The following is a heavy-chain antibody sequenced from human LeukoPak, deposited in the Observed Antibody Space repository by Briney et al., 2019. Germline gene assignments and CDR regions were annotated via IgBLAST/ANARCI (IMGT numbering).Heavy chain of an antibody. CDR2: IYHSGST. D-gene: IGHD3-22*01. CDR1: GGSISSGGYS. CDR3: ARDYYDSSGYYVGDY. J-gene: IGHJ4*02. V-gene: IGHV4-30-2*01. Sequence: SETLSLTCAVSGGSISSGGYSWSWIRQPPGKGLEWIGYIYHSGSTYYNPSLKCRVTISVDRSKNQFSLKLSSVTAADTAVYYCARDYYDSSGYYVGDYWGQGTLVTVSS.